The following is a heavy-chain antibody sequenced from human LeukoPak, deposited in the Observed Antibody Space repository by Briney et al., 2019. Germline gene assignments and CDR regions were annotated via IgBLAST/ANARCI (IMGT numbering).Heavy chain of an antibody. Sequence: GGSLRLSCAASGFTFSISSMNWVRQAPGKGLEWVSFISSSSTTIYYVDSVKGRFTISRDNAKSSLYLQMNSLRDEDTAVYYCARGGGSGLAYWGQGTLVTVSS. CDR1: GFTFSISS. J-gene: IGHJ4*02. D-gene: IGHD3-10*01. CDR2: ISSSSTTI. CDR3: ARGGGSGLAY. V-gene: IGHV3-48*02.